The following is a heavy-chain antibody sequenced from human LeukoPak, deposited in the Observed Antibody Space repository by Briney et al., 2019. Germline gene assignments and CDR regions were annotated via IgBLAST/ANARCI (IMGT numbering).Heavy chain of an antibody. CDR3: AKRTLLDSSGYQFDY. Sequence: GGSLRLSCAASGFTFSSYAMSWVRQAPGKGLEWVSAISGSGGSTYYADSVKGRFTISRDNSKNMLYLQMNSLRAEDTAVYYCAKRTLLDSSGYQFDYWGQGTLVTVSS. CDR1: GFTFSSYA. J-gene: IGHJ4*02. D-gene: IGHD3-22*01. CDR2: ISGSGGST. V-gene: IGHV3-23*01.